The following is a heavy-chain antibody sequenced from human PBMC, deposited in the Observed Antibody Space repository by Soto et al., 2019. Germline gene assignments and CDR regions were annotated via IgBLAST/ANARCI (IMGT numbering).Heavy chain of an antibody. Sequence: SETLSLTCTISGGSITRRDYYWSLIRQHPGKGLEWIGYIYNSGTTYYNPSLNSRVTISVDTSKNQFSLKLTSVTAADTAVHYCARDPAPWGQGTLVTVS. J-gene: IGHJ5*02. V-gene: IGHV4-31*03. CDR1: GGSITRRDYY. CDR3: ARDPAP. CDR2: IYNSGTT.